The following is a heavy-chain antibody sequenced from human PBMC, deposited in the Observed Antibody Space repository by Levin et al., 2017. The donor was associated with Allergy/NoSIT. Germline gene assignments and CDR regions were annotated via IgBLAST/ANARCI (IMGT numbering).Heavy chain of an antibody. CDR3: ARVRAGYYFDY. J-gene: IGHJ4*02. CDR2: IKEDGSEI. CDR1: GFTFSRYW. V-gene: IGHV3-7*01. Sequence: PGGSLRLSCAASGFTFSRYWMSWVRQAPGKGLEWMANIKEDGSEIYYVDSVKGRFTISRDNAKNSLYLQMNSLRAEDTAVYYCARVRAGYYFDYWGQGTLVTVSS.